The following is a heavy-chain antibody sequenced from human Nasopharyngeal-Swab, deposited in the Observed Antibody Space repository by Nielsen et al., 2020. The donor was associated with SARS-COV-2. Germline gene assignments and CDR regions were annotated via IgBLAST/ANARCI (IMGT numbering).Heavy chain of an antibody. J-gene: IGHJ3*02. Sequence: GGSLRLSCAASGFTFSSYAMSWVRQAPGKGLEGVSAISGSGGSTYYADSVKGRFTISRDNSKKTLYLQMNSLRAEDTAVYYCAKANWGSDAFDIWGQGTMVTVSS. CDR1: GFTFSSYA. CDR3: AKANWGSDAFDI. V-gene: IGHV3-23*01. D-gene: IGHD3-16*01. CDR2: ISGSGGST.